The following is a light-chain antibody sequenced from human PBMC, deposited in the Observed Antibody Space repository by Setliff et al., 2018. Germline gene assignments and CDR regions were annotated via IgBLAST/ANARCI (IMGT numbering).Light chain of an antibody. CDR2: DVS. V-gene: IGLV2-23*02. CDR3: CSYAGSRIWV. J-gene: IGLJ3*02. CDR1: SSDVGGYKY. Sequence: HSALTQPASVSGSPGQSITISCTGTSSDVGGYKYVSWYQEHPGKAPKLMIYDVSKRPSGVSNRFSGSKSGNTASLTISGLQAEDEADYYCCSYAGSRIWVFGGGTKVTVL.